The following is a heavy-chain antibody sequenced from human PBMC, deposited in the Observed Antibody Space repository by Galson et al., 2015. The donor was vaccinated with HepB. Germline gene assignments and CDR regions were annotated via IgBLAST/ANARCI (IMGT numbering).Heavy chain of an antibody. J-gene: IGHJ3*02. CDR3: ARDPRDDYGDYVGAFDI. CDR1: GFTVSSNY. V-gene: IGHV3-53*04. CDR2: IYSGGST. Sequence: LRLSCAASGFTVSSNYMSWVRQAPGKGLEWVSVIYSGGSTYYADSVKGRFTISRHNSKNTLYLQMNSLRAEDTAVYYCARDPRDDYGDYVGAFDIWGQGTMVTVSS. D-gene: IGHD4-17*01.